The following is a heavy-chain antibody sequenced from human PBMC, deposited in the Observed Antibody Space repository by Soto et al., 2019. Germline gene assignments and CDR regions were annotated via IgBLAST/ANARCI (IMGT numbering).Heavy chain of an antibody. Sequence: ASVKVSCKASGYTFTSYGISWVRQAPGQGLEWMGWISAYNGNTNYAQKLQGRVTMTTDTSTSTAYMELRSLRSDDTAVYYCAXNVLRFLEWFPTNWFDPWGQGTLVTVSS. V-gene: IGHV1-18*01. CDR2: ISAYNGNT. CDR3: AXNVLRFLEWFPTNWFDP. D-gene: IGHD3-3*01. CDR1: GYTFTSYG. J-gene: IGHJ5*02.